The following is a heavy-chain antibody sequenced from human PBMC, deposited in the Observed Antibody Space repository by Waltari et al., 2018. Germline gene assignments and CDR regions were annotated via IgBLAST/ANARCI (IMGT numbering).Heavy chain of an antibody. J-gene: IGHJ4*02. V-gene: IGHV4-34*01. CDR2: INHSGST. CDR1: GGSFSGYY. D-gene: IGHD3-10*01. CDR3: ARGQSGSGSYSTFDY. Sequence: QVQLQQWGAGLLKPSETLSLTCAVYGGSFSGYYWSWIRQPPGKGLEWIGEINHSGSTNYNPSLKSRVTISVDTSKNQFSLKLSSVTAADTAVYYCARGQSGSGSYSTFDYWGQGTLVTVSS.